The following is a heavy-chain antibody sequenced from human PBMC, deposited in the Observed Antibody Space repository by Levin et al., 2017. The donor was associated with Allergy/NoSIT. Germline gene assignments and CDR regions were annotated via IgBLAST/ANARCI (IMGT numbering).Heavy chain of an antibody. J-gene: IGHJ4*02. Sequence: SETLSLTCAVYGGSFSGYYWSWIRQPPGKGLEWFGEINHSGSTNYNPSLKSRVTISVDTSKSQFSLYLSSVTAADTAVYYCARVGGKDYGGKPTFDYWGQGTLVTVSS. D-gene: IGHD4-17*01. CDR2: INHSGST. CDR3: ARVGGKDYGGKPTFDY. CDR1: GGSFSGYY. V-gene: IGHV4-34*01.